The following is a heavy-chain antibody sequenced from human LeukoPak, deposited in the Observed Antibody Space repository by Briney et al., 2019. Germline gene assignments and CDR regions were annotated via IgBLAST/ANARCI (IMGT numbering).Heavy chain of an antibody. D-gene: IGHD6-19*01. CDR1: GGPISGYC. V-gene: IGHV4-59*01. CDR3: ARESSGWYLDY. J-gene: IGHJ4*02. Sequence: SETLSLTCTVSGGPISGYCWTWIRQPPGKGLEWIGYISYSGSTNYNPSLKSRVTISVDTSTNQFSLKLSSVTAADTAVYYCARESSGWYLDYWGQGTLVTVSS. CDR2: ISYSGST.